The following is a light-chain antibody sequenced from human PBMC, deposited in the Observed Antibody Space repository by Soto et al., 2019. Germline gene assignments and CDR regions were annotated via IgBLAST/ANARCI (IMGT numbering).Light chain of an antibody. CDR2: AAS. Sequence: DIQMTQSPSSLSASVGDGVTITCRASQSISYYLNWYQQKPGKAPKLLIYAASSLQSGVPSRFSGSGSGTDFTLTITSLQPEDFATYYCQQSYSTPYTFGQGTKLGIK. CDR1: QSISYY. V-gene: IGKV1-39*01. CDR3: QQSYSTPYT. J-gene: IGKJ2*01.